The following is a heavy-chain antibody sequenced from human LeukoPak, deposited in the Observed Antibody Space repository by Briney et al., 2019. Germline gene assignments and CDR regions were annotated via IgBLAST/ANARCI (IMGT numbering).Heavy chain of an antibody. D-gene: IGHD3-22*01. CDR3: AKDPPSAYYLDTTNLPRNAFDI. CDR1: GFSSSSHA. J-gene: IGHJ3*02. Sequence: WGSLSLSSVASGFSSSSHAMNWIRQAPGKGMEWASAISATRPSTYYADSVKGRFTISRDNSKNTLYLQMNSLRAEDTAVYYCAKDPPSAYYLDTTNLPRNAFDIWGQGTMVTVSS. CDR2: ISATRPST. V-gene: IGHV3-23*01.